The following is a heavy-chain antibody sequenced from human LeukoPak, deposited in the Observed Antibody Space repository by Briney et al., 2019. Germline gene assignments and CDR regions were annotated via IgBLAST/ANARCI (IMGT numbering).Heavy chain of an antibody. D-gene: IGHD1-26*01. CDR2: IYHSGST. J-gene: IGHJ4*02. CDR1: VYSISNGYF. V-gene: IGHV4-38-2*01. Sequence: PSETLSLTCAVSVYSISNGYFWGWIRQPPGKGLEWIGSIYHSGSTYYNPSLKSRVTISVDTFKNQFSLKVGSVTAADTAVYYCARHYSGSFYPPYFDYWGQGTLVTVSS. CDR3: ARHYSGSFYPPYFDY.